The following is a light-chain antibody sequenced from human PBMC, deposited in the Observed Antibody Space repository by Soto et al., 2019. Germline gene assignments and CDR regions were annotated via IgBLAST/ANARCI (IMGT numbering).Light chain of an antibody. Sequence: EIVLTQSPGTLSLSPGERATLSCRASQSVSSSYLAWYQQKPGQAPRLLIYGASSRATGIPDRFSGSGPGTDFTLPISRLEPEDFAVYYCQQYGSSPFVTFGQGTKVEIK. V-gene: IGKV3-20*01. CDR3: QQYGSSPFVT. J-gene: IGKJ1*01. CDR2: GAS. CDR1: QSVSSSY.